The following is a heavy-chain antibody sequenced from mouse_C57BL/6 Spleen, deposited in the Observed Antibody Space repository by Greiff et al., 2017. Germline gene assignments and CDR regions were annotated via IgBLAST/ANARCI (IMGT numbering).Heavy chain of an antibody. V-gene: IGHV1-9*01. D-gene: IGHD2-4*01. Sequence: QVQLQQSGAELMKPGASVKLSCKATGYTFTGYWIEWVKQRPGHGLEWIGEILPGSGSTNYNEKFKGKATLTADTSSNTAYMQLSSLTNDDSAIYYCASYDYDGDPIDYWGQGTTLTVSS. CDR2: ILPGSGST. CDR1: GYTFTGYW. CDR3: ASYDYDGDPIDY. J-gene: IGHJ2*01.